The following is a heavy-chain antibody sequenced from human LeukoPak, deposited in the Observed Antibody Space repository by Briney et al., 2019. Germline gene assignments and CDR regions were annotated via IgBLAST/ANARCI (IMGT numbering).Heavy chain of an antibody. CDR3: ATYRQVLLPFES. J-gene: IGHJ4*02. D-gene: IGHD5-18*01. CDR2: ISSSGSTI. Sequence: GGSLRLSCTASGFTFSSYEMNWVRQAPGKGLEWVSYISSSGSTIYYADSVKGRFTISRDNAKNSLYLQMNSLRAEDTAIYYCATYRQVLLPFESWGQGTLVTVSS. CDR1: GFTFSSYE. V-gene: IGHV3-48*03.